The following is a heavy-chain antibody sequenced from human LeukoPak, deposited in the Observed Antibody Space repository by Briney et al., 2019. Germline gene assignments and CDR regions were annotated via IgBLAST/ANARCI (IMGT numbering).Heavy chain of an antibody. Sequence: SETLSLTCTVSGGPIRSYYWSWIPQPPAKGLEWIGDIYYSGNTNYNPSLKRQSTLSLDTSKNQFSLKPSSLTASATAVYFCARRGYSSGWYPYWGQGTLVTVSS. CDR3: ARRGYSSGWYPY. D-gene: IGHD6-19*01. V-gene: IGHV4-59*01. CDR1: GGPIRSYY. J-gene: IGHJ4*02. CDR2: IYYSGNT.